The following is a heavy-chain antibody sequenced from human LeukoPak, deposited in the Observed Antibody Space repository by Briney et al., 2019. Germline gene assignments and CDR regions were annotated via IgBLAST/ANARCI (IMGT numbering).Heavy chain of an antibody. CDR1: GFTFSSYW. Sequence: GGSLRLSCAASGFTFSSYWMSWVRQAPGKGLEWVAQVNQDGSEAHYADSVKARFTISRDNAKSSVSLQMNGLRAEDTAVYYCVRDGGVSGYDLLDYWGQGTLVTVSS. CDR2: VNQDGSEA. D-gene: IGHD5-12*01. CDR3: VRDGGVSGYDLLDY. J-gene: IGHJ4*02. V-gene: IGHV3-7*01.